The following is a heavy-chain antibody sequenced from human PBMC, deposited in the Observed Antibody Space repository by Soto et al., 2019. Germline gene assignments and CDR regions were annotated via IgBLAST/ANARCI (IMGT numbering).Heavy chain of an antibody. CDR2: IYYSGST. CDR1: GGSISSSSYY. Sequence: SETLSLTCTVSGGSISSSSYYWGWIRQPPGKGLEWIGSIYYSGSTYYNPSLKSRVTISVDTSKNQLSLKLSSVTAADTAVYYCVMVAGKEYYYYYMDVWGKGTTVTVSS. V-gene: IGHV4-39*01. D-gene: IGHD2-15*01. CDR3: VMVAGKEYYYYYMDV. J-gene: IGHJ6*03.